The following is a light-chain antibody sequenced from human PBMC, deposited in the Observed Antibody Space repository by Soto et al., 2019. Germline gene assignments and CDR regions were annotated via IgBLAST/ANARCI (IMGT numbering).Light chain of an antibody. Sequence: MSQAPFTLSASRGERATISCRASQIVSSNLAWYQEKPGQAPRLLFDGAPTRATGIPARFSGSESGTNFTLTSSHVQPEYCAVYCSQQPSNYWAFGQGTKVDI. J-gene: IGKJ1*01. CDR3: QQPSNYWA. CDR1: QIVSSN. V-gene: IGKV3D-15*01. CDR2: GAP.